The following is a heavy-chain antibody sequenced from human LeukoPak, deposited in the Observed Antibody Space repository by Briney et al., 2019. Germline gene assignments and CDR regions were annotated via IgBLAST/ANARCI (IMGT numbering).Heavy chain of an antibody. CDR3: ARVLVVRGLKSFDY. CDR1: GGSISSGGYY. V-gene: IGHV4-31*03. CDR2: IYYSGST. J-gene: IGHJ4*02. Sequence: PSQTLSLTRTVSGGSISSGGYYWSWIRQHPGKGLEWIGYIYYSGSTNYNPSLKSRVTISVDTSKNQFSLKLSSVTAADTAVYYCARVLVVRGLKSFDYWGQGTLVTVSS. D-gene: IGHD3-10*01.